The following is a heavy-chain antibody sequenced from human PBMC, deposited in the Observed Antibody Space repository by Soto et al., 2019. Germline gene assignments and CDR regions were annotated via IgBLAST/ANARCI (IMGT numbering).Heavy chain of an antibody. CDR1: GNTVPNYA. CDR3: ARDKGPITGNNWFDP. Sequence: ASVKVSCKASGNTVPNYAIHWVRQATGQGFEYLGWMNPNSGNTGYVKKFQGRVTMTRDTSMSTAYMELSSLQSEDTALYYCARDKGPITGNNWFDPWGQGTLVTVSS. J-gene: IGHJ5*02. V-gene: IGHV1-8*02. D-gene: IGHD1-20*01. CDR2: MNPNSGNT.